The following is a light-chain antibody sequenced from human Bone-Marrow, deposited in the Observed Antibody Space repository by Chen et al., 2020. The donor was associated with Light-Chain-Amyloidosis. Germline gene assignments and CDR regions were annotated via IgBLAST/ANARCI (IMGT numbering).Light chain of an antibody. CDR3: SSFTSTSSYV. J-gene: IGLJ1*01. CDR2: AGS. V-gene: IGLV2-14*01. Sequence: QSALTQPAAVSGSPGKSITISCTGTSGDVGTYNYVSWYQQHPGKAPKVMIYAGSNRPSGVSNRFSGSRSGNTASLTISGLQAADEASYYCSSFTSTSSYVFGPGTKVTVL. CDR1: SGDVGTYNY.